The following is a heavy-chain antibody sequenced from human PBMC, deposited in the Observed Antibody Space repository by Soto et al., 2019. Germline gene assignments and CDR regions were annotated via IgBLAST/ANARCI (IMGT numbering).Heavy chain of an antibody. CDR3: AKDSHCGITSPTQDH. V-gene: IGHV3-23*01. CDR2: INGGDDSK. D-gene: IGHD2-21*01. CDR1: GLTFRSSP. Sequence: EVQLWESGGGLVQPGGSLRLSCAVSGLTFRSSPMSWVRRAPGKGLEWASGINGGDDSKHYDECVRGRFTIIRDNSKNTLLLQMNSRRVEDTAIYYRAKDSHCGITSPTQDHWGQGTQVTVPS. J-gene: IGHJ4*02.